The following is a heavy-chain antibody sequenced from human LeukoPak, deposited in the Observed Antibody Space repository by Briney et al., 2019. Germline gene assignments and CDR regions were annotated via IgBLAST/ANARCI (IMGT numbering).Heavy chain of an antibody. D-gene: IGHD3-22*01. CDR1: GFTFSSYS. CDR2: ISSSSSYI. Sequence: SGGSLRLSCAASGFTFSSYSMNWVRQAPGKGLEWVSSISSSSSYIYYADSVKGRFTISRDNAKNSLYLQMNSLRAEDTAVYYCARADDYYDSSGYAYWGQGTLVTVSS. CDR3: ARADDYYDSSGYAY. J-gene: IGHJ4*02. V-gene: IGHV3-21*01.